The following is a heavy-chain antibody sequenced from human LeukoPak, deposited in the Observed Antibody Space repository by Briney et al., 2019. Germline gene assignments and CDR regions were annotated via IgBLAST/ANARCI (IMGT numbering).Heavy chain of an antibody. Sequence: PSETLSLTCTVSGGSISGYYWSWIRQPPGKGLEWIGYIYYSGSTYYNPSLKSRVTISVDTSKNQFSLKLSSVTAADTAVYYCARDRDYGDPLDWGQGTLVTVSS. CDR2: IYYSGST. CDR3: ARDRDYGDPLD. CDR1: GGSISGYY. J-gene: IGHJ4*02. V-gene: IGHV4-59*12. D-gene: IGHD4-17*01.